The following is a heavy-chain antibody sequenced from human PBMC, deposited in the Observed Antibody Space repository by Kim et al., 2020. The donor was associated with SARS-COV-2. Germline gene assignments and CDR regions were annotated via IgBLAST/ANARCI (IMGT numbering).Heavy chain of an antibody. D-gene: IGHD2-21*02. J-gene: IGHJ4*02. Sequence: SETLSLTCTVSGGSISSYYWSWIRQPPGKGLEWIGYIYYSGSTNYNPSLKSRVTISVDTSKNQFSLKLSSVTAADTAVYYCARVGRCGGDCRVFDYWGQGTLVTVSS. CDR3: ARVGRCGGDCRVFDY. CDR2: IYYSGST. V-gene: IGHV4-59*01. CDR1: GGSISSYY.